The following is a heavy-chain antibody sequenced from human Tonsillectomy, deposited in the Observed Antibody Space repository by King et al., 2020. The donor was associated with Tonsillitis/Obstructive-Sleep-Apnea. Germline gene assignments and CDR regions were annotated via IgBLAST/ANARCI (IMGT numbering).Heavy chain of an antibody. D-gene: IGHD3-3*01. J-gene: IGHJ6*03. V-gene: IGHV3-33*01. CDR2: IWYDGSNK. CDR3: ARDLGITIFGVVNYYYYYMDV. Sequence: VQLVESGGGVVQPGRSLRLSCAAAGFTFSSYGMHWVRQAPGKGREWVEVIWYDGSNKYYADSVKGRFTISRENSKNTLYLQMNSRRAEDTAVYYCARDLGITIFGVVNYYYYYMDVWGKGTTVTVSS. CDR1: GFTFSSYG.